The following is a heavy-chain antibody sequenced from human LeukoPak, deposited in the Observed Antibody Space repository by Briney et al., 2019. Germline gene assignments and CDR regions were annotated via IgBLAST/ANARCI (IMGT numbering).Heavy chain of an antibody. Sequence: ASVKVSCKASGYTFTGYYMHWVRQAPGQGLEWMGWINPNSGGTNYAQKFQGRVTMTRDTSISTAYMVLSRLRSDDTAVYYCARNGYSSRLYYYYGMDVWGQGTTVTVSS. V-gene: IGHV1-2*02. CDR2: INPNSGGT. CDR3: ARNGYSSRLYYYYGMDV. CDR1: GYTFTGYY. D-gene: IGHD6-13*01. J-gene: IGHJ6*02.